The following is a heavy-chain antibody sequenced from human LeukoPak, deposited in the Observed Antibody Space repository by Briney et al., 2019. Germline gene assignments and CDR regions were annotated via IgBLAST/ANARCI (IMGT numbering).Heavy chain of an antibody. CDR1: GGTFSSYA. D-gene: IGHD3-10*01. CDR3: ASLTYYYGSGSQADFDY. V-gene: IGHV1-69*04. Sequence: ASVKVSCKASGGTFSSYAIGWVRQAPGQGLEWMGRIIPIFGIANYAQKFQGRVTITADKSTSTAYMELSSLRSEDTAVYYCASLTYYYGSGSQADFDYWGQGTLVTVSS. CDR2: IIPIFGIA. J-gene: IGHJ4*02.